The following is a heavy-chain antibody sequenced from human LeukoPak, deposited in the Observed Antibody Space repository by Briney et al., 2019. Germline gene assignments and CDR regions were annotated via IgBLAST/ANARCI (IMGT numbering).Heavy chain of an antibody. CDR3: ASRRVVDTAMDY. J-gene: IGHJ4*02. Sequence: SETLSLTCSVSGGSISSYYWSWIRQPPGKGLEWIGYIYYIGSPNYNPSLKSRVTISIDTSKNQFSLKLSSVTAADTAIYYCASRRVVDTAMDYWGQGTLVTVSS. V-gene: IGHV4-59*08. CDR2: IYYIGSP. D-gene: IGHD5-18*01. CDR1: GGSISSYY.